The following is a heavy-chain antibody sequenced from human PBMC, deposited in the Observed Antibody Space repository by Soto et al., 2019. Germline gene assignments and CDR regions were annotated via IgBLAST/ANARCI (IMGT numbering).Heavy chain of an antibody. CDR3: ARGSSSWYGPGYYYYGMDV. J-gene: IGHJ6*02. CDR1: GYSFTSYW. V-gene: IGHV5-51*01. CDR2: IYPGDSDT. Sequence: PGESLKISCKGSGYSFTSYWIGWVRQMPGKGLEWMGIIYPGDSDTRYSPSFQGQVTISADKSISTAYLQWSSLKASDTAMYYCARGSSSWYGPGYYYYGMDVWGQGTMVTVSS. D-gene: IGHD6-13*01.